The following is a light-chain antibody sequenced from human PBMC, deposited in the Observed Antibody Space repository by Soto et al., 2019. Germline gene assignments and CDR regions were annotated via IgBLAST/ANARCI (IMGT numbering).Light chain of an antibody. V-gene: IGKV3-11*01. J-gene: IGKJ5*01. CDR3: QHRMNWPLT. CDR1: QSVSSN. CDR2: DAS. Sequence: EIVMTQSPATLSVSPGERATLSCRASQSVSSNLAWYQQKPGQAPRLLIYDASNRATGIPARFSGSGSETDFTLTISSLEPEDVAVYYCQHRMNWPLTFGQGTRLEIK.